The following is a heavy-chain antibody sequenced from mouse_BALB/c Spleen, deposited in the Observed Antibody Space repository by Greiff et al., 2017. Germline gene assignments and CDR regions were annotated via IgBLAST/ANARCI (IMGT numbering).Heavy chain of an antibody. D-gene: IGHD2-4*01. J-gene: IGHJ4*01. V-gene: IGHV2-2*02. Sequence: VMLVESGPGLVQPSQSLSITCTVSGFSLTSYGVHWVRQSPGKGLEWLGVIWRGGSTDYNAAFISRLSISKDNSKSQVFFKMNSLQANDTAIYYCARRGGYDFYYAMDYWGQGTSVTVSS. CDR3: ARRGGYDFYYAMDY. CDR2: IWRGGST. CDR1: GFSLTSYG.